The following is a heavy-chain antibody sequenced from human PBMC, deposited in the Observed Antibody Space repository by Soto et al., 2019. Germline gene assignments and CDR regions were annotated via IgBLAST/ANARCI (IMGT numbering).Heavy chain of an antibody. CDR2: ISYDGSNK. CDR3: VRSDYYYALDV. Sequence: GGSLRLSCAASGCTFSSYGMHWVRQAPGKGLEWVAVISYDGSNKYYADSVKGRFTISRDNSKNTLYLQMNSLRAEDTAIYYCVRSDYYYALDVWGQGTTVTVSS. J-gene: IGHJ6*02. V-gene: IGHV3-30*03. CDR1: GCTFSSYG.